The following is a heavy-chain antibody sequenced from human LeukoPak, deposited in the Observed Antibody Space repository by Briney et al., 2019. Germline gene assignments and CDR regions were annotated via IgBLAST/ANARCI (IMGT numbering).Heavy chain of an antibody. CDR3: ARDIHDRSV. CDR1: GGSISSYY. CDR2: IYYSGST. D-gene: IGHD3-3*01. V-gene: IGHV4-59*01. Sequence: SETLSLTCTVSGGSISSYYWSWIRQPPGKGLEWIGYIYYSGSTNYNPSLKSRVTISVDMSKNQFSLKLSSVTAADTAVYYCARDIHDRSVWGQGTLVTVSS. J-gene: IGHJ4*02.